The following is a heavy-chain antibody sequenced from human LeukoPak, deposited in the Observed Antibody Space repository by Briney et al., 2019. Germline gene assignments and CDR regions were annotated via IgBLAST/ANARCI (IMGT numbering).Heavy chain of an antibody. CDR1: GGSISSSSYY. J-gene: IGHJ4*02. V-gene: IGHV4-39*01. CDR2: IYYSGST. Sequence: PSETLSLTCTVSGGSISSSSYYWGWIRQPPGKGLEWIGSIYYSGSTYYNPSLKSRVTISVDTSKNQFSLKLSSVTAADTAVYYCARSIDYDFWSGFFYLDYWGQGTLLTVSS. D-gene: IGHD3-3*01. CDR3: ARSIDYDFWSGFFYLDY.